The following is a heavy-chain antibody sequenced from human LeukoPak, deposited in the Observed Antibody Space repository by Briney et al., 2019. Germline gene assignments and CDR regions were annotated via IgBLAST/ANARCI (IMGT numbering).Heavy chain of an antibody. D-gene: IGHD3-10*01. Sequence: GGSLRLSCAASGFTFSSYAMSWVRQAPGKGLEWVSAISGSGGSTYNADAVKGRFTISRDNSKNTLYLQMNSLRAEDTAVYYCAKEPAGSYYYGSGGPNWFDPWGQGTLVTVSS. V-gene: IGHV3-23*01. CDR2: ISGSGGST. CDR1: GFTFSSYA. CDR3: AKEPAGSYYYGSGGPNWFDP. J-gene: IGHJ5*02.